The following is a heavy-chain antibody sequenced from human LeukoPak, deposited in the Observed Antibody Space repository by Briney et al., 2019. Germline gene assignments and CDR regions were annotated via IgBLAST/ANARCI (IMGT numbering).Heavy chain of an antibody. J-gene: IGHJ3*02. CDR1: GGSFSGYY. D-gene: IGHD2-15*01. V-gene: IGHV4-34*01. CDR2: INHSGST. Sequence: KPSETLSLTCAVYGGSFSGYYWSWIRQPPGKGLEWIGEINHSGSTNYNPSLKSRVTISIDTSKNQFSLKLYSVTAADTAVYYCARDQLVVAATDAFDIWGQGTMVTVSS. CDR3: ARDQLVVAATDAFDI.